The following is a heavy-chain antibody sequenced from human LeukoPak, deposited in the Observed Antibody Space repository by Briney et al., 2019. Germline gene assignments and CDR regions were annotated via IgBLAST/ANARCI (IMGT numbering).Heavy chain of an antibody. D-gene: IGHD4-17*01. CDR3: AKAPSTVLFDY. J-gene: IGHJ4*02. CDR2: ISGSGGSI. CDR1: GFTVSSNY. V-gene: IGHV3-23*01. Sequence: GGSLRLSCAASGFTVSSNYMSWVRQAPGKGLEWVSAISGSGGSIYYADSVKGRFTISRDNSKNTLYLQMNSLRAEDTAVYYCAKAPSTVLFDYWGQGTLVTVSS.